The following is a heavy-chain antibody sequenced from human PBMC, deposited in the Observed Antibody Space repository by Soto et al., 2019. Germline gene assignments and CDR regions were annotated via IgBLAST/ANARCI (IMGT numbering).Heavy chain of an antibody. J-gene: IGHJ5*02. CDR3: ARGPPPSYRSSWYLWFDP. Sequence: SVKVSCKASGYTFTGYYMHWVRQAPGQGLEWMGWINPNSGGTNYAQKFQGRVTMTRDTSISTAHMELSRLRSEDTAVYYCARGPPPSYRSSWYLWFDPWGQGTLGTVSS. CDR1: GYTFTGYY. D-gene: IGHD6-13*01. CDR2: INPNSGGT. V-gene: IGHV1-2*02.